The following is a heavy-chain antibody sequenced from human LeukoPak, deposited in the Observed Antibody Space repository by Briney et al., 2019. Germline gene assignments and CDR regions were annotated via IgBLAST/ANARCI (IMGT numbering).Heavy chain of an antibody. J-gene: IGHJ4*02. CDR1: GGSIRSSYYY. Sequence: SETLSLTCTVSGGSIRSSYYYWGWIRQPPGKGLEWIGSIYDSGSTYYNPSLKSRVTISVDTSKNQFSLKLNSVTAADTAVYYCARQGSGYYNYWGQGTLVTVSS. CDR3: ARQGSGYYNY. CDR2: IYDSGST. V-gene: IGHV4-39*01. D-gene: IGHD3-22*01.